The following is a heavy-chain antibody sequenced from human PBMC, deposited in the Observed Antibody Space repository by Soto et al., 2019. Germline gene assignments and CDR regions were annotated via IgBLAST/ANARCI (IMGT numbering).Heavy chain of an antibody. CDR3: AISSPPRGIYYGKFDH. CDR1: GFPISSYY. J-gene: IGHJ4*02. CDR2: IYYSGST. D-gene: IGHD3-22*01. V-gene: IGHV4-59*01. Sequence: SATPSLTRPLSGFPISSYYWTLIRQPPRKRLEWIGYIYYSGSTNYSPSLKRRVTISVDTSKNKFTLKLSSVTDADTAVYYCAISSPPRGIYYGKFDHWGQGTLVTVSS.